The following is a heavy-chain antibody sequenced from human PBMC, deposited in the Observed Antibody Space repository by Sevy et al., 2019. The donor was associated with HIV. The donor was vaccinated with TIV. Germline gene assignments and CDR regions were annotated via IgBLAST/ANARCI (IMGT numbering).Heavy chain of an antibody. CDR3: AAPRASGWYEGTGGYFDF. CDR2: IYSTGST. D-gene: IGHD6-19*01. V-gene: IGHV4-39*01. Sequence: SETLSLTCTVSGGSISSCSYYWGWIRQPPGKGLEWIGSIYSTGSTSYNPSLRSRVTVSADTSKNQLSLKLDSVSAADTAVYYCAAPRASGWYEGTGGYFDFWGRGTLVTVSS. CDR1: GGSISSCSYY. J-gene: IGHJ2*01.